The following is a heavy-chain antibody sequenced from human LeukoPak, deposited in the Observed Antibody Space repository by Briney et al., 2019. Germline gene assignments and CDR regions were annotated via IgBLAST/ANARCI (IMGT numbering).Heavy chain of an antibody. CDR2: MNPNSGNT. CDR3: ARGRYLLGYCSSTSCYGGDC. V-gene: IGHV1-8*01. D-gene: IGHD2-2*01. Sequence: ASVKVSCKASGYTFTSYDINWVRQATGQGLEWKGWMNPNSGNTGYAQKFQGRVTMTRNTSISTAYMELSSLRSEDTAVYCCARGRYLLGYCSSTSCYGGDCWGQGTLVTVSS. J-gene: IGHJ4*02. CDR1: GYTFTSYD.